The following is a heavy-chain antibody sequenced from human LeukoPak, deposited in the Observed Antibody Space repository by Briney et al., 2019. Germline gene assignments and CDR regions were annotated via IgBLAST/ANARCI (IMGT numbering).Heavy chain of an antibody. V-gene: IGHV3-23*01. Sequence: PGGSLRLSCAASGFTFSSYAMSWVRQAPGKGLEWVSAISGSGGSTYYADSVKGRFTISRDNSKNTQYLQMNSLRVEDTAFYYCAKDISGWSYPRGPFDYWGQGTLVTVSS. J-gene: IGHJ4*02. CDR1: GFTFSSYA. CDR3: AKDISGWSYPRGPFDY. CDR2: ISGSGGST. D-gene: IGHD5-18*01.